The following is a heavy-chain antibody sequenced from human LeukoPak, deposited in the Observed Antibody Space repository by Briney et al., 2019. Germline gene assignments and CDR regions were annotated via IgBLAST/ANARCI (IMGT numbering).Heavy chain of an antibody. V-gene: IGHV1-69*04. J-gene: IGHJ4*02. CDR1: GGTFSSYA. Sequence: ASVKVSCKASGGTFSSYAISWVRQAPGQGLEWMGRIIPILGIANYAQKFQGRVTITADKSTSTAYMELSSLRSEVTAVYYCARDPQAGTGFGYWGQGTLVTVSS. D-gene: IGHD6-13*01. CDR2: IIPILGIA. CDR3: ARDPQAGTGFGY.